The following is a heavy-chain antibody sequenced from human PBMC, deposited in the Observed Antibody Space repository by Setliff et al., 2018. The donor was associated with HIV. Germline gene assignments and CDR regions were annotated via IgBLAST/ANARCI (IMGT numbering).Heavy chain of an antibody. D-gene: IGHD3-10*01. J-gene: IGHJ4*02. CDR3: ARDDKFAFDY. CDR2: IRATNGNT. CDR1: GFTFSSYX. V-gene: IGHV3-48*01. Sequence: GGSLRXXCTVSGFTFSSYXMXXVRQAPGKGPEGLSYIRATNGNTQYADSVKGRFTISRDNAKNSLFLQMNSPSAEDTAVYYCARDDKFAFDYWGLGTLVTVSS.